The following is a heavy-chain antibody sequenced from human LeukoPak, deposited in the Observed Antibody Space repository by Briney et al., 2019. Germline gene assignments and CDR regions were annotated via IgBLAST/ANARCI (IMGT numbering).Heavy chain of an antibody. CDR3: AKDPPLYFDWPEGYFQH. CDR2: ISYDGSNK. CDR1: GFTFSSYG. Sequence: TGGSLRLSCAASGFTFSSYGMHWVGQAPGKGLEWGAAISYDGSNKFYADSVKGRFTIYRDNSKNTLYVQMNSLRAEDTAVYHCAKDPPLYFDWPEGYFQHWGQCTLVTVSS. J-gene: IGHJ1*01. D-gene: IGHD3-9*01. V-gene: IGHV3-30*18.